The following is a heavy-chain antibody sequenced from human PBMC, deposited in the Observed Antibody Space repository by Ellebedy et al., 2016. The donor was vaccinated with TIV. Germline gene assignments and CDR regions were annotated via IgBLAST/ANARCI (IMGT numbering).Heavy chain of an antibody. CDR2: ISGHNGNT. V-gene: IGHV1-18*01. J-gene: IGHJ4*02. Sequence: AASVKVSCKTSGYTFTSYSITWVRQAPGQGFEWMGWISGHNGNTDYAQKFQGRVTMTTDTSTNTAYMDLRSLRSDDTAVYYCVRDAGGEVNYWGQGTLVTVSS. CDR3: VRDAGGEVNY. D-gene: IGHD3-16*01. CDR1: GYTFTSYS.